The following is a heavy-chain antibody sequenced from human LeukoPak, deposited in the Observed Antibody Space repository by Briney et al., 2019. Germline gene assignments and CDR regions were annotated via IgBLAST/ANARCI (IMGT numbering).Heavy chain of an antibody. CDR3: ARERVQYSSGWSLNYYYYGMDV. V-gene: IGHV7-4-1*02. D-gene: IGHD6-19*01. Sequence: GASVKVSCKASGYTFSKNAMNWVRQAPGQGLEWMGWINTDTGNPTYAQGFTGRFVFSLDTSVSTAYLQISSLKAEDTAVYYCARERVQYSSGWSLNYYYYGMDVWGQGTTVTVSS. CDR1: GYTFSKNA. J-gene: IGHJ6*02. CDR2: INTDTGNP.